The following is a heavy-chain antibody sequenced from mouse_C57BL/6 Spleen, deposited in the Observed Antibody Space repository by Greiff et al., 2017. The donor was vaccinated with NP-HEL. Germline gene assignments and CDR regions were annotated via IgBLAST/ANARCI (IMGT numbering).Heavy chain of an antibody. CDR1: GYTFTSYG. J-gene: IGHJ4*01. Sequence: VQLQQSGAELARPGASVKLSCKASGYTFTSYGISWVKQRTGPGLEWIGEIYPRSGNTYYNEKFKGKATLTADKSSSTAYMELRSLTSEDSAVYFCARSGTMVVAGAMDYWGQGTSVTVSS. V-gene: IGHV1-81*01. CDR3: ARSGTMVVAGAMDY. D-gene: IGHD1-1*01. CDR2: IYPRSGNT.